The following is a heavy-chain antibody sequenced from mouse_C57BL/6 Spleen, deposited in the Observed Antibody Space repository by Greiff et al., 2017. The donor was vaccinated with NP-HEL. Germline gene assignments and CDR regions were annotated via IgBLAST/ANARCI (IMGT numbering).Heavy chain of an antibody. CDR2: IYPGDGDT. D-gene: IGHD3-1*01. J-gene: IGHJ3*01. CDR1: GYAFSSSW. Sequence: QVQLQQSGPELVKPGASVKISCKASGYAFSSSWMNWVKQRPGKGLEWIGRIYPGDGDTNYNGKFKGKATLTADKSSSTAYMQLSSLTSEDSAVYFCVWHAWFAYWGQGTLVTVSA. CDR3: VWHAWFAY. V-gene: IGHV1-82*01.